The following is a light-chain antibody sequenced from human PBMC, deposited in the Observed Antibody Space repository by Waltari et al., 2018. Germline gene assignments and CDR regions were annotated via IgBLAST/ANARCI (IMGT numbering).Light chain of an antibody. V-gene: IGKV1-39*01. CDR2: NAF. CDR3: QQSYTSPYT. CDR1: QSISNY. Sequence: DIQMTQSPSSLSASVGDRVTITCRTSQSISNYLNWYQQKPGKAPNPLIYNAFNLQSGVPSRFSGSGSGTDFTLTISSLQPEDFATYYCQQSYTSPYTFGQGTKLEIK. J-gene: IGKJ2*01.